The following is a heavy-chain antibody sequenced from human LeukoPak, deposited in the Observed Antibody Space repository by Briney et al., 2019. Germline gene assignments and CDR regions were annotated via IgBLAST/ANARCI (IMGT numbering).Heavy chain of an antibody. Sequence: GRSLTLSCAASGFTFLSYAMHWVRLATGKGLEWVAFISYEGSNRYYADSVKGRFTISRDNSKNTLFLQMNSLRAEDTAVYYCASISAAGPVLVQKEYYFDYWGHGTLVTVSS. CDR2: ISYEGSNR. CDR1: GFTFLSYA. CDR3: ASISAAGPVLVQKEYYFDY. V-gene: IGHV3-30-3*01. J-gene: IGHJ4*01. D-gene: IGHD6-13*01.